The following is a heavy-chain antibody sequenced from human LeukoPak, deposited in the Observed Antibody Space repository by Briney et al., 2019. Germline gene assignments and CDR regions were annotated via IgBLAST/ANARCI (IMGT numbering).Heavy chain of an antibody. CDR1: GFTFSSYA. V-gene: IGHV3-33*08. D-gene: IGHD6-19*01. CDR3: ARDRVAGWVD. J-gene: IGHJ4*02. Sequence: TGGSLRLSCAASGFTFSSYAMSWVRQAPGKGLEWVAVIWYDGSNKYYADSVKGRFTISRDNSKNTLYLQMNSLRAEDTAMYYCARDRVAGWVDWGQGTLVTVSS. CDR2: IWYDGSNK.